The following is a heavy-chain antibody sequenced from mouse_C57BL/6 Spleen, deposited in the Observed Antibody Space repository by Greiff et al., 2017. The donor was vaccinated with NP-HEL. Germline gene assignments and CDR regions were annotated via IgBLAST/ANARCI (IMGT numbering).Heavy chain of an antibody. J-gene: IGHJ2*01. Sequence: EVKVVESGGDLVKPGGSLKLSCAASGFTFSSYGMSWVRQTPDKRLEWVATISSGGSYTYYPDSVKGRFTISRDNAKNTLYLQMSSLKSEDTAMYYCARRYDYFDYWGQGTTLTVSS. CDR2: ISSGGSYT. CDR1: GFTFSSYG. D-gene: IGHD2-3*01. CDR3: ARRYDYFDY. V-gene: IGHV5-6*02.